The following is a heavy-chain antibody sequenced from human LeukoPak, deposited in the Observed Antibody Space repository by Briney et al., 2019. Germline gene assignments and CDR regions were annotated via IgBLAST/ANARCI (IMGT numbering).Heavy chain of an antibody. CDR3: AREYQLLTRLWFDP. CDR1: GGSFSGYY. J-gene: IGHJ5*02. CDR2: INHSGST. Sequence: SETLSLTCAVYGGSFSGYYWSWIRQPPGKGLEWIGEINHSGSTNYNPSLKSRVTISVDTSKNQFSPKLSSVTAADTAVYYCAREYQLLTRLWFDPWGQGTLVTVSS. V-gene: IGHV4-34*01. D-gene: IGHD2-2*01.